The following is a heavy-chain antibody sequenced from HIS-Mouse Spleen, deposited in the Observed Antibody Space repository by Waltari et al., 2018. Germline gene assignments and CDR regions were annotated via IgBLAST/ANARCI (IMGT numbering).Heavy chain of an antibody. CDR3: AREIPYSSSWYDWYFDL. CDR2: IYYSGST. J-gene: IGHJ2*01. D-gene: IGHD6-13*01. Sequence: QLQLQESGPGLVKPSETLSLTCTVPVGSISSSSYYWGWLRQPPGQGLEWIGSIYYSGSTYYNPSLKSRVTISVDTSKNQFSLKLSSVTAADTAVYYCAREIPYSSSWYDWYFDLWGRGTLVTVSS. CDR1: VGSISSSSYY. V-gene: IGHV4-39*07.